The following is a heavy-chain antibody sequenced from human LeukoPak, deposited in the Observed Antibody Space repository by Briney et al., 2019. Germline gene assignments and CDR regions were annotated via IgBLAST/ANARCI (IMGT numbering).Heavy chain of an antibody. J-gene: IGHJ5*02. CDR1: GYTFTGYY. D-gene: IGHD5-12*01. Sequence: ASVKVSCKASGYTFTGYYMHWVRQVPGQGLEWMGWINPNSGGTNYAQKFQGRVTMTRDTSISTAYMELSRLRSDDTAVYYCARCGGASGYDSWFDPWGQGTLVTVSS. CDR2: INPNSGGT. V-gene: IGHV1-2*02. CDR3: ARCGGASGYDSWFDP.